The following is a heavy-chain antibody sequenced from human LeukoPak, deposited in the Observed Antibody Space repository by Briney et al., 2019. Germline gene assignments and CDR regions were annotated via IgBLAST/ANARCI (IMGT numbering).Heavy chain of an antibody. Sequence: PSETLSLTCTVSGGSISSSSYYWGWIRQPPGKGLEWIGSIYYSGSTYYNPSLKSRVTISVDTSKNQFSLKLSSVTAADTAVYYCARRRRVTGAEYFQHWGQGTLVTVSS. CDR3: ARRRRVTGAEYFQH. J-gene: IGHJ1*01. CDR1: GGSISSSSYY. V-gene: IGHV4-39*01. D-gene: IGHD4-4*01. CDR2: IYYSGST.